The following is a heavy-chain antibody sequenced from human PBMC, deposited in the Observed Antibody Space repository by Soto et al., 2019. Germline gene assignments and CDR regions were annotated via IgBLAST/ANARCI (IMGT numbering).Heavy chain of an antibody. CDR3: ASWASGGTKVDI. J-gene: IGHJ3*02. V-gene: IGHV4-39*01. CDR1: GGSVSSGSYY. D-gene: IGHD2-15*01. Sequence: ETLSLTCTVSGGSVSSGSYYWSWIRQPPGKGLEWIGNIYHSGSTYYNASLKSRVTISVDTSKNQFSLKLRSVTAADTAVYYCASWASGGTKVDIWGQGTRVTVSS. CDR2: IYHSGST.